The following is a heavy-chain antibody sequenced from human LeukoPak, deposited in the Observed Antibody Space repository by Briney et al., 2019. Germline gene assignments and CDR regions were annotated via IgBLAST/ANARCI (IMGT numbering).Heavy chain of an antibody. Sequence: PSEALSLTCTVSGDTISTSSFYWGWIRQPPGKGLEWIGTIYYSGSTYYNPSLKSRVTISVDTSKDQFSLKLSSVTAADTAVYYCARHRGYCSGSSCYFSWFDPWGQGTLVTVSS. CDR1: GDTISTSSFY. J-gene: IGHJ5*02. CDR3: ARHRGYCSGSSCYFSWFDP. CDR2: IYYSGST. D-gene: IGHD2-15*01. V-gene: IGHV4-39*01.